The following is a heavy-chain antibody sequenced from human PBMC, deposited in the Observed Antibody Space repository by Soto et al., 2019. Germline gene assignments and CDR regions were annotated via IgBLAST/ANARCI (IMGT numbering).Heavy chain of an antibody. Sequence: GGSLRLSCVASGFSFSPYWMHWVRQVPGKGPEWVSRINGDETITNYADSVKGRFTISRDNAKNTLYLQMSSLTAEDTAIYYCARDTPLAPAAPVNLFDPWGQGTLVTVSS. CDR1: GFSFSPYW. V-gene: IGHV3-74*01. CDR3: ARDTPLAPAAPVNLFDP. CDR2: INGDETIT. D-gene: IGHD2-2*01. J-gene: IGHJ5*02.